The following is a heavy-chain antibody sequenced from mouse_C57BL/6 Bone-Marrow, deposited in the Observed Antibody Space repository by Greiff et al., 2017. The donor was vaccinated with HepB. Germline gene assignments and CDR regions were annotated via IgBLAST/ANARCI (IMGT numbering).Heavy chain of an antibody. D-gene: IGHD2-4*01. V-gene: IGHV1-82*01. CDR2: IYPGDGDT. Sequence: QVQLKQSGPELVKPGASVKISCKASGYAFSSSWMNWVKQRPGKGLEWIGRIYPGDGDTNYNGKFKGKATLTADKSASTAYMQLSSLTSEDSAVYFCALLSYDYLYYIDYWGQGTTLTVSS. CDR3: ALLSYDYLYYIDY. J-gene: IGHJ2*01. CDR1: GYAFSSSW.